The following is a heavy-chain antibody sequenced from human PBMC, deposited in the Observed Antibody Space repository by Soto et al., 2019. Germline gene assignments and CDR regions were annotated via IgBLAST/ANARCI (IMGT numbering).Heavy chain of an antibody. V-gene: IGHV3-33*01. Sequence: GGSLRLSCAASGFTFSSYGMHWVRQAPCKGLEWVAVIWYDGSNKYYADSVKGRFTISRDNSKNTLYLQMNSLRAEDTAVYYCAREDSFGVGRTYYYCYGMDVWSQGTTVTVSS. D-gene: IGHD3-3*01. CDR3: AREDSFGVGRTYYYCYGMDV. J-gene: IGHJ6*02. CDR2: IWYDGSNK. CDR1: GFTFSSYG.